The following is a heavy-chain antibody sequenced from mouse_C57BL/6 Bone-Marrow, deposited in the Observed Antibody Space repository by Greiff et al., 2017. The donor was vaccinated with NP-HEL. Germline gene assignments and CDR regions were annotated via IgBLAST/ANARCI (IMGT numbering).Heavy chain of an antibody. D-gene: IGHD3-1*01. CDR2: INPNNGGT. V-gene: IGHV1-26*01. Sequence: EVQLQQSGPELVKPGASVKISCKASGYTFTDYYMNWVKQSHGKSLEWIGDINPNNGGTSYNQKFKGKATLTVDKSSSTAYMALRSLTSEDSAVYYCARSGGPYYFDYWGQGTTLTVSS. CDR1: GYTFTDYY. CDR3: ARSGGPYYFDY. J-gene: IGHJ2*01.